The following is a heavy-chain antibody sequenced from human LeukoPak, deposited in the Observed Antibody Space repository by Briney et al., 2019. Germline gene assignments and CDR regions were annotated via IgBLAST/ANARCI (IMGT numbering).Heavy chain of an antibody. J-gene: IGHJ4*02. CDR1: GYTFTSYG. V-gene: IGHV1-18*01. CDR3: TRDPTMIVVSPPPPFDY. Sequence: ASVKVSCKASGYTFTSYGISWVRQAPGQGLEWMGWISAYNGNTNYAQKLQGRVTMTTDTSTSTAYMELRSLRSEDTAVYYCTRDPTMIVVSPPPPFDYWGQGTLVTVSS. CDR2: ISAYNGNT. D-gene: IGHD3-22*01.